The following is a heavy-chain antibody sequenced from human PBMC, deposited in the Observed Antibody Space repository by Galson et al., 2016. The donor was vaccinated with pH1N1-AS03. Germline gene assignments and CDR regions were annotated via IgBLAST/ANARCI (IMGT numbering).Heavy chain of an antibody. D-gene: IGHD1-26*01. J-gene: IGHJ3*01. CDR2: ISYDGSNK. CDR1: GFTFSDFA. CDR3: ARDYIVGATRGAGTFDV. Sequence: SLRLSCAASGFTFSDFAMHWVRQAPGKGLDWVAVISYDGSNKYYEDSVKGRFTISRDSSKNTLYLQMNSLRHEDTAMYYCARDYIVGATRGAGTFDVWGRGTMVTVSS. V-gene: IGHV3-30-3*01.